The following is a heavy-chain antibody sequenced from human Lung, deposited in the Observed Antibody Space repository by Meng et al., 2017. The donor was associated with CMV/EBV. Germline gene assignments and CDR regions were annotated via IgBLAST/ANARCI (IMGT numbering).Heavy chain of an antibody. V-gene: IGHV1-18*01. Sequence: ASVXVSXKASGYTFTSYGISWVRQAPGQGLEWMGWISAYNGNTNYAQKLQGRVTMTTDTSTSTAYMELRSLRSDDTAVYYCARDRTPDIVVPHYYYYGMDVWGQGTTVTVSS. CDR1: GYTFTSYG. D-gene: IGHD2-2*01. CDR3: ARDRTPDIVVPHYYYYGMDV. J-gene: IGHJ6*02. CDR2: ISAYNGNT.